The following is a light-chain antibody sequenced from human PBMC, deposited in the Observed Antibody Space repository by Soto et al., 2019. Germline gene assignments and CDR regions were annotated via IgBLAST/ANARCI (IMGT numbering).Light chain of an antibody. CDR2: EVN. J-gene: IGLJ1*01. Sequence: QSVLNQPSSVSGSPGRSVTISCTGTSSDVGGFNYVSWYQQHPGRAPKVLIYEVNKRPSGVPDRFSGSKSGSTASLTVSGLQAEDEAEYYCSSYAVTNIFVFGTGTKVTVL. CDR3: SSYAVTNIFV. CDR1: SSDVGGFNY. V-gene: IGLV2-8*01.